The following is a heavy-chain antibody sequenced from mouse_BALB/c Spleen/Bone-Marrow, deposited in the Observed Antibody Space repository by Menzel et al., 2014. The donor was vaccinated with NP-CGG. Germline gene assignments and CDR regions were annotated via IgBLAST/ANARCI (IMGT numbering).Heavy chain of an antibody. V-gene: IGHV4-1*02. J-gene: IGHJ4*01. D-gene: IGHD2-1*01. Sequence: EVMLVESGGGLVQPGGSLKLSCAASGFDFSRYWMSWVRQAPGKGLEWIGEINPDSSTINYTPSLKDKFIISRDNAKNTLCMQISKLRSENTALYSCACLYYGNYYYAMDYWGQGTSVTVSS. CDR3: ACLYYGNYYYAMDY. CDR2: INPDSSTI. CDR1: GFDFSRYW.